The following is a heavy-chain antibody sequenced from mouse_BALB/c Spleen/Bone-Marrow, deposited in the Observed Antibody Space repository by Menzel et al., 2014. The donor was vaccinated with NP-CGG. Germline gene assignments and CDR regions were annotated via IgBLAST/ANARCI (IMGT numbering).Heavy chain of an antibody. Sequence: VQLQESGPELVKPGASVRISCKASGYTFTSYYIHWVKQRPGQGLEWIGWIYPGNVNAKYNEKFKGKATLTADKSSSTAYMQLSSLTSEDSAVYFCARWGTTVVDAMDYWGQRTSVTVSS. CDR3: ARWGTTVVDAMDY. CDR2: IYPGNVNA. D-gene: IGHD1-1*01. J-gene: IGHJ4*01. V-gene: IGHV1S56*01. CDR1: GYTFTSYY.